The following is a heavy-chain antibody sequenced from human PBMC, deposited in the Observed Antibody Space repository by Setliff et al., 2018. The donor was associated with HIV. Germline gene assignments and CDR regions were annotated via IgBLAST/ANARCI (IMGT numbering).Heavy chain of an antibody. Sequence: PGGSLRLSCAASGFPFSSYSMSWVRQAPGKGLEWVSGISAGGGSTYYADSVKGRFTVSRDNSKYTLYLQMNSLRVEDTAVYYCAKDKGSSGWSAWGQGTLVTVSS. CDR1: GFPFSSYS. V-gene: IGHV3-23*01. D-gene: IGHD6-19*01. CDR3: AKDKGSSGWSA. J-gene: IGHJ5*02. CDR2: ISAGGGST.